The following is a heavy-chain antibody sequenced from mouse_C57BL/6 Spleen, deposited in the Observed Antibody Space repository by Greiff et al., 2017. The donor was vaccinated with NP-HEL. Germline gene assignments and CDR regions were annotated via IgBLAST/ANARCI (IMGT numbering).Heavy chain of an antibody. V-gene: IGHV10-1*01. Sequence: EVKLMESGGGLVQPKGSLKLSCAASGFSFNTYAMNWVRQAPGKGLEWVARIRSKSNNYATYYADSVKDRFTISRDDSESMLYLQMNNLKTEDTAMYYCVREEDSYYEYFDVWGTGTTVTVSS. CDR2: IRSKSNNYAT. D-gene: IGHD2-12*01. J-gene: IGHJ1*03. CDR3: VREEDSYYEYFDV. CDR1: GFSFNTYA.